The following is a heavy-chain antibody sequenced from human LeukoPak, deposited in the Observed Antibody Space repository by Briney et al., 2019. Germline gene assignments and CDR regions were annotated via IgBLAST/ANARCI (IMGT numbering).Heavy chain of an antibody. CDR2: IKQDGSEK. D-gene: IGHD6-13*01. CDR3: ARLPGYSSSWYSSIDY. Sequence: GGSLRLSCAASGFTFSSYWMSWVRQAPGKGLEWVANIKQDGSEKYYEDSVKGRFTISRDNAKNSLYLQMNSLRAEDTAVYYCARLPGYSSSWYSSIDYWGQGTLVTVSS. V-gene: IGHV3-7*01. J-gene: IGHJ4*02. CDR1: GFTFSSYW.